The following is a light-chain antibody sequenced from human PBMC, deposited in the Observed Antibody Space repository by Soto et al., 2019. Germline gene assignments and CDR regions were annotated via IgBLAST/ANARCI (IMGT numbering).Light chain of an antibody. CDR2: DAS. CDR3: SLSYSGTNGV. Sequence: QAVVTQEPSLTVSPGGTVTLTCGSSTGDVTSAHYSSWIQQRPGHAPKTLIYDASNTHSWTPARFSGSLLGGKAALTLSGAQPEDEADYYCSLSYSGTNGVFGGGTQLTVL. CDR1: TGDVTSAHY. J-gene: IGLJ3*02. V-gene: IGLV7-46*01.